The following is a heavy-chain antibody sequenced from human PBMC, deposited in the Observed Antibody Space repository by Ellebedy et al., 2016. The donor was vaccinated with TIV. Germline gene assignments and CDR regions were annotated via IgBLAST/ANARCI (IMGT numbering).Heavy chain of an antibody. CDR3: ARVSSDSINYDY. Sequence: MPSETLSLTCTVSGGSISSSSYYWGWIRQPPGKGLEWIGSIYYSGSTYYNPSLKSRVTISVDTSKNQFSLKLSSVTAADTAVYYCARVSSDSINYDYWGQGTLVTVSS. D-gene: IGHD6-6*01. J-gene: IGHJ4*02. V-gene: IGHV4-39*01. CDR1: GGSISSSSYY. CDR2: IYYSGST.